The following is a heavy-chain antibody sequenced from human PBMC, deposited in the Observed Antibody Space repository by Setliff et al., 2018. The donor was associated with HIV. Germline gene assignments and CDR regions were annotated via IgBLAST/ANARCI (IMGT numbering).Heavy chain of an antibody. CDR3: ARGTKQWLGLSYYFDY. Sequence: ESGPTLVNPTQILTLTCTLTGLSVSNTGVGVGWIRQPPGKALEWLALIYWDDDKRYRPSLKRRLTITKDTSKNQVVLTMANMDPVDTATYYCARGTKQWLGLSYYFDYWGQGTLVTVSS. J-gene: IGHJ4*02. CDR1: GLSVSNTGVG. V-gene: IGHV2-5*02. D-gene: IGHD6-19*01. CDR2: IYWDDDK.